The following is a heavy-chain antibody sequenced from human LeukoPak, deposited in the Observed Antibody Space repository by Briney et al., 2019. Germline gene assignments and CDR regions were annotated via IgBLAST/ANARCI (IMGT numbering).Heavy chain of an antibody. CDR3: ARGSGSYYNAGAFDI. CDR2: IIPIFGTA. Sequence: SVKVSCKASGGTFSSYAISWVRQAPGQGLEWMGGIIPIFGTANYAQKFQGRVTITADESTSAAYMELSSLRSEDTAVYYCARGSGSYYNAGAFDIWGQGTMVTVSS. V-gene: IGHV1-69*13. D-gene: IGHD3-10*01. J-gene: IGHJ3*02. CDR1: GGTFSSYA.